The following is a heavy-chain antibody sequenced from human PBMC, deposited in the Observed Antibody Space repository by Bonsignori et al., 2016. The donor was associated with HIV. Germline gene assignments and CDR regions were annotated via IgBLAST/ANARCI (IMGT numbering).Heavy chain of an antibody. CDR1: GGSISSYY. V-gene: IGHV4-59*01. CDR3: ARVPTTAHYYYYMDV. Sequence: GSLRLSCTVSGGSISSYYWSWIRQPPGKGLEWIGYIYYSGSTNYNPSLKSRVTISVDTSKNQFSLKLSSVTAADTAVYYCARVPTTAHYYYYMDVWGKGTTVTVSS. J-gene: IGHJ6*03. CDR2: IYYSGST. D-gene: IGHD5-12*01.